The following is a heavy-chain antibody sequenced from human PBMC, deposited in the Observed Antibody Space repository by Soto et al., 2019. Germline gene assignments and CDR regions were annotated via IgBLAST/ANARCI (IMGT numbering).Heavy chain of an antibody. CDR3: ASSGKDDYIWGSYRLTHAFDI. J-gene: IGHJ3*02. CDR1: GGSISSYY. V-gene: IGHV4-59*08. Sequence: SETLSLTCTVSGGSISSYYWSWIRQPPGKGLEWIGYIYYSGSTNYNPSLKSRVTISVDTSKNQFSLKLSSVTAADTAVYYCASSGKDDYIWGSYRLTHAFDIWGQGTMVTVSS. CDR2: IYYSGST. D-gene: IGHD3-16*02.